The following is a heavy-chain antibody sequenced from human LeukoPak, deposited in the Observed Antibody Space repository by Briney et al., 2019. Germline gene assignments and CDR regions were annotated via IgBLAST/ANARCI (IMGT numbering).Heavy chain of an antibody. V-gene: IGHV3-23*01. Sequence: GGSLRLSCAASGFTFSSYAMSWVRQAPGKGLQWVSAISGSVGSTYYADSVKGRFTISRDNSKNTLYLQMNSLRAEDTAVYYCATDRGSDYYDSSGYFFYWGQGTLVTVSS. D-gene: IGHD3-22*01. CDR2: ISGSVGST. CDR1: GFTFSSYA. J-gene: IGHJ4*02. CDR3: ATDRGSDYYDSSGYFFY.